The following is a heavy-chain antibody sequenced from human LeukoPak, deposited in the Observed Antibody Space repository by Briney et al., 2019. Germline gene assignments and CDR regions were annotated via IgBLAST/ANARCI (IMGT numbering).Heavy chain of an antibody. V-gene: IGHV3-23*01. J-gene: IGHJ4*02. CDR3: AKGRIAVAGTTEF. CDR1: GFTFSDYA. CDR2: ISGSGGST. D-gene: IGHD6-19*01. Sequence: GGSLRLSCGASGFTFSDYAMSWVRQAPGKGLEWVSGISGSGGSTYYADSVKARFTISRDNYTNTLYLQMNNLRVEDTAVYYCAKGRIAVAGTTEFWGQGTLVAVSS.